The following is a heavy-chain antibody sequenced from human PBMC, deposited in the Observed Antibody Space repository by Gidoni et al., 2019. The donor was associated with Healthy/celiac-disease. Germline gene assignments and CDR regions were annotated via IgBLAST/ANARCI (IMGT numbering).Heavy chain of an antibody. CDR2: IWYDGSNK. CDR3: ARDRGWTGDTPGYYYGMDV. CDR1: GFTFSSYG. D-gene: IGHD7-27*01. V-gene: IGHV3-33*01. Sequence: QVQLVESGGGVVQPGRSLRLSCAASGFTFSSYGMHWVRQAPGKGLEWVAVIWYDGSNKYYADSVKGRFTISRDNSKNTLYLQMNSLRAEDTAVYYCARDRGWTGDTPGYYYGMDVWGQGTTVTVSS. J-gene: IGHJ6*02.